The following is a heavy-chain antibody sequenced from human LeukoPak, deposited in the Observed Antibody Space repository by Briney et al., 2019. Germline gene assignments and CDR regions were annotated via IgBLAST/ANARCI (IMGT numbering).Heavy chain of an antibody. CDR2: INSDSSNI. V-gene: IGHV3-48*02. Sequence: WVSYINSDSSNIYYVDSVKGRFTISGDNAKNSLYLQMNSLRDEDTAVYYCATDLDWAFDYWGQGTLVTVSS. J-gene: IGHJ4*02. D-gene: IGHD3-9*01. CDR3: ATDLDWAFDY.